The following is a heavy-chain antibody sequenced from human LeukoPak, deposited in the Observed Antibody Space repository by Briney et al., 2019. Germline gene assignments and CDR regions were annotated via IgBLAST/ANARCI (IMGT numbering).Heavy chain of an antibody. V-gene: IGHV3-15*01. J-gene: IGHJ4*02. Sequence: GGSLRLSCAASGFTFSNAWMSWVRQAPGKGLEWVGRIKSKTDGGTTDYAAPVKGRFTISRDDSKNTLYLQMNSLKTEDTAVYYCTTVYYYDSSGYTFDYWGQGTLVTVSS. CDR2: IKSKTDGGTT. D-gene: IGHD3-22*01. CDR1: GFTFSNAW. CDR3: TTVYYYDSSGYTFDY.